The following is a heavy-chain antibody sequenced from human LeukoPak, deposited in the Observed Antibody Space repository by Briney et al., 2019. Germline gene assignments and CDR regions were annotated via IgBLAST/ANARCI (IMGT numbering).Heavy chain of an antibody. CDR3: ARQDLGDYGRNYFQS. CDR2: IFPGDSET. CDR1: GSNFVGYW. V-gene: IGHV5-51*01. Sequence: GESLKISRKDSGSNFVGYWIGWVRQVPGRGLEWMAVIFPGDSETTYSPSFQGQVSISVDTSTNTAYLEWSSLKASDTAIYYCARQDLGDYGRNYFQSWGQGTLVIVSS. D-gene: IGHD4-17*01. J-gene: IGHJ4*02.